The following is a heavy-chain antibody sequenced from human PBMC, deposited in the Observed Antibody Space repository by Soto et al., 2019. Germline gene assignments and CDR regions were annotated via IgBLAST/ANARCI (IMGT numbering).Heavy chain of an antibody. CDR3: ASSPKNWNDQEQYYYYGMDV. V-gene: IGHV1-69*12. CDR2: IIPIFGTA. Sequence: QVQLVQSGAEVKKPGSSVKVSCKASGGTFSSYAISWVRQAPGQGLEWMGGIIPIFGTANYAQKFQGRVTINADESTSTAYMELSSLRSEDTAVYYCASSPKNWNDQEQYYYYGMDVWGQGTTVTVSS. J-gene: IGHJ6*02. D-gene: IGHD1-1*01. CDR1: GGTFSSYA.